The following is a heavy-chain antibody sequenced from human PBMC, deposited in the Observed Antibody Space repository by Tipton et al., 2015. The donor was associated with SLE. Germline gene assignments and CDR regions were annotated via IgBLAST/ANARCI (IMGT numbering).Heavy chain of an antibody. CDR2: IQGRENT. Sequence: TLSLTCTVSGVSVTNYYWSWIRQPPGKRLEWIGFIQGRENTNYNPSLESRVTISVDTSKNQISLRLTSVTAADSAVYYCSRSAGGSHYPFSFDLWGQGTQVTVSS. V-gene: IGHV4-59*02. CDR3: SRSAGGSHYPFSFDL. J-gene: IGHJ4*02. D-gene: IGHD1-26*01. CDR1: GVSVTNYY.